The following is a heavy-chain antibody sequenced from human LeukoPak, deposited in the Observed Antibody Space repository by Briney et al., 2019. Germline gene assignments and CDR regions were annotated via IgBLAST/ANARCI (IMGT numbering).Heavy chain of an antibody. V-gene: IGHV3-21*01. J-gene: IGHJ4*02. CDR2: ISSSGDYI. D-gene: IGHD4-17*01. CDR3: TRGGGYWVTTFIDY. CDR1: GFSLRSYS. Sequence: PGGSLRLSCAASGFSLRSYSMNWVRQAPGKGLEWVSSISSSGDYIYYADSLKGRFTISKDNAKNSLYLQMNSLRAEDTAVYYCTRGGGYWVTTFIDYWGQGTLVTVSS.